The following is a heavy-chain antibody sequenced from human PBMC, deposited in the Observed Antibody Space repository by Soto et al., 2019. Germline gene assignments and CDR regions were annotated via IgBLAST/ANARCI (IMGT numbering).Heavy chain of an antibody. J-gene: IGHJ6*02. CDR3: TRQSEYNWNYGLSYYYYGMDV. V-gene: IGHV3-73*01. CDR1: GLSFSGSA. CDR2: IRSKANSYAT. Sequence: GGSLRLSCAASGLSFSGSALHWVRQASGKGLEWVGRIRSKANSYATAYAASVKGRFTISRDDSKNTAYLQMNSLKTEDTAVYYCTRQSEYNWNYGLSYYYYGMDVWGQGTTVTVSS. D-gene: IGHD1-7*01.